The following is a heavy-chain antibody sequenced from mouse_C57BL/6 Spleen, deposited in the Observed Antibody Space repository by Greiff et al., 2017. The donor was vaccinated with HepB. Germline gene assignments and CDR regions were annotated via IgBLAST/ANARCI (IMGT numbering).Heavy chain of an antibody. V-gene: IGHV1-50*01. CDR2: IDPSDSYT. CDR3: AREGYEYDRAYYLDY. D-gene: IGHD2-4*01. CDR1: GYTFTSYW. J-gene: IGHJ2*01. Sequence: VQLQQSGAELVKPGASVKLSCKASGYTFTSYWMQWVKQRPGQGLEWIGEIDPSDSYTNYNQKFKGKATLTVDTSSSTAYMQLSSLTSEDSAVYYCAREGYEYDRAYYLDYWGQGTTLTVSS.